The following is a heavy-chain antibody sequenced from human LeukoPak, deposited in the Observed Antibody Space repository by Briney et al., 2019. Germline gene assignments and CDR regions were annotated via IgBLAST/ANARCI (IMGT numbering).Heavy chain of an antibody. J-gene: IGHJ4*02. Sequence: SATLSLTCTVAGGSISSYYWSWIRQPPGKGLEWIGYIYYSGSTNYNPSLKSRVTISVDTSKNQFSLKLSSVSAADTAVYYCARTHSGSYYPYYFDYWGQGTLVTVSS. CDR3: ARTHSGSYYPYYFDY. CDR2: IYYSGST. D-gene: IGHD1-26*01. CDR1: GGSISSYY. V-gene: IGHV4-59*01.